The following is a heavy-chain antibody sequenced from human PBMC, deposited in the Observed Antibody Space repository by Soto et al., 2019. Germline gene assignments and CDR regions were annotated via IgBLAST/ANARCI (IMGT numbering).Heavy chain of an antibody. Sequence: QVQLVESGGGVVQPGRSPRLSCAASGFTFSSYAMHWVRQAPGKGLEWVAVISYDGSNKYYADSVKGRFTISRDNSKNTLYLQMNSLRAEDTAVYYCAREGERDIVLMVYATYYFDYWGQGTLVTVSS. J-gene: IGHJ4*02. V-gene: IGHV3-30-3*01. CDR3: AREGERDIVLMVYATYYFDY. CDR2: ISYDGSNK. CDR1: GFTFSSYA. D-gene: IGHD2-8*01.